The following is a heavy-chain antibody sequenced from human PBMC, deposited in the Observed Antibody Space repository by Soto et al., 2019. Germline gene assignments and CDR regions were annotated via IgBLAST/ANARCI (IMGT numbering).Heavy chain of an antibody. Sequence: ESGGGLVQPGGSLRLSCAASGFTFSTYAMSWVRQAPGKGLEWVSAISGSGGSTYYADSVKGRFTISRDKSKNTLFLQMNSLRAEDTAVYYCAKNWDTTFSSSSHWGQGTLVTVSS. D-gene: IGHD6-6*01. V-gene: IGHV3-23*01. CDR1: GFTFSTYA. CDR2: ISGSGGST. CDR3: AKNWDTTFSSSSH. J-gene: IGHJ4*02.